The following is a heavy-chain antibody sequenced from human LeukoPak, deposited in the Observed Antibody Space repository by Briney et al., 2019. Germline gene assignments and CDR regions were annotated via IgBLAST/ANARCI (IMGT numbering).Heavy chain of an antibody. CDR3: AKDRLWSSGWYLVTY. J-gene: IGHJ4*02. CDR2: IYSGGST. V-gene: IGHV3-53*01. Sequence: GGSLRLSCAASGFTVSSNYMSWVRQAPGKGLEWVSVIYSGGSTYYADSVKGRFTISRDNSKNTLYLQMNSLRAEDTAVYYCAKDRLWSSGWYLVTYWGQGTLVTASS. D-gene: IGHD6-19*01. CDR1: GFTVSSNY.